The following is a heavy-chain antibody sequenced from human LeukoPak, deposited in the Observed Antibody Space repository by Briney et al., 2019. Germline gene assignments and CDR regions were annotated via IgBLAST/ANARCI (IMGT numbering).Heavy chain of an antibody. V-gene: IGHV1-69*06. CDR2: IIPIFGTA. D-gene: IGHD3-10*01. CDR3: ARGSGITMVRGVIEYYFDY. J-gene: IGHJ4*02. CDR1: GGSFSTYA. Sequence: ASVKVSCKASGGSFSTYAISWVRQAPGQGLEWMGGIIPIFGTANYAQKFQCRVTITADKSTSTTYMELSSLRSEDTAVYYCARGSGITMVRGVIEYYFDYWGQGTLVTVSS.